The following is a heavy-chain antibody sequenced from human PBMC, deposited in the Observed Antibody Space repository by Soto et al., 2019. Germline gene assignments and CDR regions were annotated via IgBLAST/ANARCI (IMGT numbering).Heavy chain of an antibody. Sequence: SETLSLTCTVSGGSISSYYWSWIRQPPGKGLEWIGYIYYSGSTNYNPSLKSRVTISVDTSKNQFSLKLSSVTAADTAVYYCARLDYYDFWSGPASWGQGTRVTVSS. CDR2: IYYSGST. CDR3: ARLDYYDFWSGPAS. CDR1: GGSISSYY. D-gene: IGHD3-3*01. J-gene: IGHJ5*02. V-gene: IGHV4-59*08.